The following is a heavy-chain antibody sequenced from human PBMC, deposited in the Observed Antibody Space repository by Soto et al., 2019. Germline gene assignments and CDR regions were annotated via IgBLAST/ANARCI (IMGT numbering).Heavy chain of an antibody. CDR2: TGGSGVAT. D-gene: IGHD3-10*01. CDR3: AKDSPFSGTGRLAFDY. J-gene: IGHJ4*02. Sequence: EVQLLESGGALVQPGGSLRLSCAASGFTFSGYAMTWVRQAPGKGLEWVSSTGGSGVATYYADSVTGRFTISRDNSKNTLYLQMDSLRAEDTAVYYCAKDSPFSGTGRLAFDYWGQGTLVTVSS. CDR1: GFTFSGYA. V-gene: IGHV3-23*01.